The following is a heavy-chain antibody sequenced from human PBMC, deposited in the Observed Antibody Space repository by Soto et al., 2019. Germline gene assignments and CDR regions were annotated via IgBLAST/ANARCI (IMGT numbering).Heavy chain of an antibody. CDR3: ARDGAYYDSSGPDY. CDR1: GFTFSSYG. CDR2: IWYDGSNK. D-gene: IGHD3-22*01. Sequence: PGGSLRLSCAASGFTFSSYGMHWVRQAPGKGLEWVAVIWYDGSNKYYADSVKGRFTISRDNSKNTLYLQMNSLRAEDTAVYYCARDGAYYDSSGPDYWGQGTLVTVSS. J-gene: IGHJ4*02. V-gene: IGHV3-33*01.